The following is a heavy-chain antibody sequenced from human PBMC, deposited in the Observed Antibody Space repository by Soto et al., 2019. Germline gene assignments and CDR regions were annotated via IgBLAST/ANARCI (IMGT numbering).Heavy chain of an antibody. J-gene: IGHJ6*03. CDR2: IEKDGSEK. Sequence: WVAKIEKDGSEKYYVDSVKGRFTISRDNAKNSLYLQMNSLRAEDTAVYYCAREKDTVTTEGHGYYYYYYMDVWGKGTTVTGSS. V-gene: IGHV3-7*01. CDR3: AREKDTVTTEGHGYYYYYYMDV. D-gene: IGHD4-17*01.